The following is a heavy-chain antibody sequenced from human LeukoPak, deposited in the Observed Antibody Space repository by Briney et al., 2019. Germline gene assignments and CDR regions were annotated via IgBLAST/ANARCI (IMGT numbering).Heavy chain of an antibody. Sequence: SGTLSLTCAVSGVSISSSNWWSWVRQPPGKGLEWIGEIYHSGSTNYNPSLKSRVTISVDKSKNQFSLKLSSVTAADTAVYYCARGPIFDSSWYPIDYWGQGTLVTVSS. D-gene: IGHD6-13*01. CDR2: IYHSGST. CDR1: GVSISSSNW. J-gene: IGHJ4*02. V-gene: IGHV4-4*02. CDR3: ARGPIFDSSWYPIDY.